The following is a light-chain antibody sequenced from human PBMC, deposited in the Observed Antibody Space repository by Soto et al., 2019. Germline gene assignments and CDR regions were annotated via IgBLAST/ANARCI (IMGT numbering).Light chain of an antibody. CDR3: QQYGSSPPT. CDR2: GAS. CDR1: QSVTSSY. V-gene: IGKV3D-20*01. J-gene: IGKJ1*01. Sequence: IVLTQSPATLSLSPGERATVSCGASQSVTSSYLAWYQLKPGLAPRLLIYGASSRATGIPDRFSGSGSGTDFTLTISRLEPEDFAVYYCQQYGSSPPTFGQGTNVEIK.